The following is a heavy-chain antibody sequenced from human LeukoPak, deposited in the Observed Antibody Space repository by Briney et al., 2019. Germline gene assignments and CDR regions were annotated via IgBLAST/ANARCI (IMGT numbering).Heavy chain of an antibody. V-gene: IGHV3-30*03. J-gene: IGHJ4*02. CDR2: ISYDGTNK. D-gene: IGHD1-1*01. CDR1: GFTFSSYG. CDR3: ARTGNGRVYDL. Sequence: SGGSLRLSCAASGFTFSSYGMHWVRQAPGKGLEWVAIISYDGTNKYYADPVKGRFTISRDNPKNPVNLQLNSLRVEDTATYYCARTGNGRVYDLWGQGTLVTVSS.